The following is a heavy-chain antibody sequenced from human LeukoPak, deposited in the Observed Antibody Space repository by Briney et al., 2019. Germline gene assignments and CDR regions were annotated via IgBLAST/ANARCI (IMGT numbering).Heavy chain of an antibody. Sequence: SETLSLTCTVSGGSISSYYWSWIRQPPGKGLEWIGYIYYSRSTNYNPSLKSRVTISVDTSKNQFSLKLSSVTAADTAVYYCAGTTYYYDSSGYSYSYYFDYWGQGTLVTVSS. D-gene: IGHD3-22*01. CDR2: IYYSRST. J-gene: IGHJ4*02. CDR3: AGTTYYYDSSGYSYSYYFDY. V-gene: IGHV4-59*08. CDR1: GGSISSYY.